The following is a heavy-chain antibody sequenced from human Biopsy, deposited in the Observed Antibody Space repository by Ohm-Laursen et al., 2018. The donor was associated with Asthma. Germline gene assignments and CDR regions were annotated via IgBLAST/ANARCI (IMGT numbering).Heavy chain of an antibody. J-gene: IGHJ3*01. V-gene: IGHV1-3*04. CDR3: ARTYYNFLTGQVKDVFGV. Sequence: SVKVSCKASGYNFISFAIHWVRQAPGQRLEWMGWVNTGNGDTKYSQKFQGRVTITRDTSASTAYMELRSLRSEDTATYYCARTYYNFLTGQVKDVFGVWGQGTMVTVSS. D-gene: IGHD3-9*01. CDR1: GYNFISFA. CDR2: VNTGNGDT.